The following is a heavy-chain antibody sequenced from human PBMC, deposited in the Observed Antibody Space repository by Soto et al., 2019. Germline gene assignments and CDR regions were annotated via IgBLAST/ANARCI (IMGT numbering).Heavy chain of an antibody. CDR2: IKQDGSEK. J-gene: IGHJ6*02. Sequence: PGGSLRVSCAASGFTFSSYWMSWGRQAPWKGLEWVANIKQDGSEKYYVDSVKGRFTISRDNAKNSLYLQMNSLRAEDTAVYYCARDHRDYYGMDVWGQGTTVTVSS. CDR3: ARDHRDYYGMDV. V-gene: IGHV3-7*01. CDR1: GFTFSSYW.